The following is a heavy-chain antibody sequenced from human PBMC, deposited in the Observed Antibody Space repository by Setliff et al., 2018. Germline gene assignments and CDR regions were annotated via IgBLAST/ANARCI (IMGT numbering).Heavy chain of an antibody. J-gene: IGHJ4*02. CDR2: INPDSGDT. CDR1: GSSFTGHN. Sequence: ASVKVSCKVSGSSFTGHNLHWVRQAPGQGLEWMGWINPDSGDTHSPQKFQGRVTMTRDTSMSTVYMELTRLTSDDTAVYYCARGYYDSYARYYVVGDYWGQGTPVTVSS. CDR3: ARGYYDSYARYYVVGDY. V-gene: IGHV1-2*02. D-gene: IGHD3-22*01.